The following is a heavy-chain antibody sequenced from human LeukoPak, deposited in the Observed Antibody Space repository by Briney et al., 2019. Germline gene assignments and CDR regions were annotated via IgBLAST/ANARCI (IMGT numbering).Heavy chain of an antibody. Sequence: GGSLRLSCLTSGFTLSTNAMSWVRQAPGKGLERISGISGSGASTYYADSVKGRFTISRDDSRNTLYLQMNSLRGDDTAVYYCAKDVGKWESLHFFDYWGQGTLVTVSS. D-gene: IGHD1-26*01. CDR1: GFTLSTNA. CDR2: ISGSGAST. CDR3: AKDVGKWESLHFFDY. V-gene: IGHV3-23*01. J-gene: IGHJ4*02.